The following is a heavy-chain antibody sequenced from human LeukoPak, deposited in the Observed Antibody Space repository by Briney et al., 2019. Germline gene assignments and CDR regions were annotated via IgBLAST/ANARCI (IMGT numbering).Heavy chain of an antibody. J-gene: IGHJ4*02. CDR1: GFTFSSYN. D-gene: IGHD1-26*01. V-gene: IGHV3-21*01. Sequence: GGSLRLSCAASGFTFSSYNMNWVRQAPGKGLEWVSSISSSSTYIYYADSVKGRFTISRDNAKKSLYLQMNSLRAEDTAVYYCARDQGGSDPYYFDYWGQGTLVPVSS. CDR3: ARDQGGSDPYYFDY. CDR2: ISSSSTYI.